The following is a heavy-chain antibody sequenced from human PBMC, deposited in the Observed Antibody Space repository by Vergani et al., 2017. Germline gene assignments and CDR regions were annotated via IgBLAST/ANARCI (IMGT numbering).Heavy chain of an antibody. D-gene: IGHD6-13*01. V-gene: IGHV1-69*01. CDR3: SREVDIAAAGTGFDY. CDR1: GGTFSSYA. Sequence: QVQLVQSGAEVKKPGSSVKVSCKASGGTFSSYAISWVRQAPGPGLEWMGGIIPIFGTANYAQKFQGIVTITADESTSTAYVELSMLRSEDTAVYYCSREVDIAAAGTGFDYWGQGTLVTVSS. J-gene: IGHJ4*02. CDR2: IIPIFGTA.